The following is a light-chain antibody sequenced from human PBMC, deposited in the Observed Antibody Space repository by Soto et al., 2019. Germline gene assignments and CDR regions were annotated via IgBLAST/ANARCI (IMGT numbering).Light chain of an antibody. V-gene: IGKV3-11*01. CDR2: DAS. CDR3: QQRNSWPPIT. J-gene: IGKJ5*01. CDR1: QSVSSF. Sequence: EIVLTQSPATLSLSPGERATLSCTTSQSVSSFLAWYQQKPGQAPRLLIYDASNRATGIPARFSGSGSGTDFTLTISSLEPEDFAIYYCQQRNSWPPITFGQGTRLEIK.